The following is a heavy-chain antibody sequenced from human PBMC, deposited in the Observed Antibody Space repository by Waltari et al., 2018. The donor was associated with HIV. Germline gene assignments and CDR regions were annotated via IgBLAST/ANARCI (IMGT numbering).Heavy chain of an antibody. V-gene: IGHV4-34*02. D-gene: IGHD6-19*01. CDR1: GGSFSGYY. Sequence: QVQLQQWGARQLKASDTLSLTCAVYGGSFSGYYGTWIGQSPGKGLEWIGGINHSVTTNYGPALEGRVTIARDASKNQFALKLTSVTAADTAVYYCAREAGYNSGWYGGYYFDFWGQGALVTVSS. J-gene: IGHJ4*02. CDR2: INHSVTT. CDR3: AREAGYNSGWYGGYYFDF.